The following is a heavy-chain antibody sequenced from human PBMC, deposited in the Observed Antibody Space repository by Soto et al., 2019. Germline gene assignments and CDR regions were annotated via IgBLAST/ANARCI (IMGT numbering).Heavy chain of an antibody. V-gene: IGHV5-51*01. D-gene: IGHD4-17*01. CDR2: INPGDSDT. CDR3: ATFYGNSYYYSYYRDV. J-gene: IGHJ6*03. Sequence: PGESLKISCEGSGFSFSKYKIGWVRQMPGKGLEWMGIINPGDSDTRYSPSFQGQVTISADKSISTAYLQWSTLKASDTATYYWATFYGNSYYYSYYRDVGGKGPRFTFSS. CDR1: GFSFSKYK.